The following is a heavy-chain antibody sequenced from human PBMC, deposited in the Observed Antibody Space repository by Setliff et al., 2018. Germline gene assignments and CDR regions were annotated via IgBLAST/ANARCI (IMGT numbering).Heavy chain of an antibody. J-gene: IGHJ3*02. CDR2: INAGDGNT. CDR3: ARDVFSYHYEGAFDI. D-gene: IGHD3-22*01. Sequence: AASVKVSCKASGYAFTSYAMHWVRQAPGQRLEWMGWINAGDGNTKYSQNFHGRVTITRDTSANILYMDLSSLRSEDTAVYYCARDVFSYHYEGAFDIWGQGTMVTVSS. CDR1: GYAFTSYA. V-gene: IGHV1-3*01.